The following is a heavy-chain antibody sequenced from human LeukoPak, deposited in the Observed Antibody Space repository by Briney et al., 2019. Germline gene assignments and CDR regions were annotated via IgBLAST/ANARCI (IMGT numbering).Heavy chain of an antibody. CDR2: MYYSGAT. CDR1: GGSISSIGYY. D-gene: IGHD5-18*01. V-gene: IGHV4-39*01. Sequence: SETLSLTCTVSGGSISSIGYYWGWIRQPPDKGLEGIGSMYYSGATYYNPSLKSRVTISVDTSKNQFSLKLSSVSAADTAVYYCARHRGNSYGPIDYWGQGTLVTVSS. J-gene: IGHJ4*02. CDR3: ARHRGNSYGPIDY.